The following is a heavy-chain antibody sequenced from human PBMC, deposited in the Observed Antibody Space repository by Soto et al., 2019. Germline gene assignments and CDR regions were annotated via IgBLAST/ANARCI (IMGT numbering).Heavy chain of an antibody. CDR3: AKGVDSSSWYDGPFDY. J-gene: IGHJ4*02. CDR2: ISGSGGST. V-gene: IGHV3-23*01. Sequence: GGSLRLSCAASGITFSSYAMSWVRQAPGKGLEWVSAISGSGGSTYYADSVKGRFTISRDNSKNTLYLQMNSLRAEDTAVYYCAKGVDSSSWYDGPFDYWGQGTLVTVSS. CDR1: GITFSSYA. D-gene: IGHD6-13*01.